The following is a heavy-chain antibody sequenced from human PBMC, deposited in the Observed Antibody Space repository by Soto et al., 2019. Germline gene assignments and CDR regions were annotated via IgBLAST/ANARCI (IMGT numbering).Heavy chain of an antibody. V-gene: IGHV5-51*01. CDR1: GYTFTDYW. Sequence: PGESLKISCKGSGYTFTDYWIGWVRQLPGKALEWMGIIYPGDSDTRYSPSFQGHVTITVDKSTSTAYLQWNTLKASDTAMYYGARPTSNFRAYYEAMDVWGQSTTVT. CDR3: ARPTSNFRAYYEAMDV. J-gene: IGHJ6*02. CDR2: IYPGDSDT. D-gene: IGHD2-2*01.